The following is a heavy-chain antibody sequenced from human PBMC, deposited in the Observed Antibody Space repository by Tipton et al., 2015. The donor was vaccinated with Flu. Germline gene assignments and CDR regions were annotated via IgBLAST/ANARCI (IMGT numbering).Heavy chain of an antibody. CDR1: GYTFTSYG. CDR2: INAYNGNT. Sequence: QVQLVQSGAEVKKPGASVKVSCKASGYTFTSYGISWVRQAPGQGLEWMGWINAYNGNTNYAQKLQGRVTMTTDTSTSTAYMELRSLRSDDTAVYYCASLEVGGRIAVAVMVYWGQGTLVTVSS. J-gene: IGHJ4*02. CDR3: ASLEVGGRIAVAVMVY. D-gene: IGHD6-19*01. V-gene: IGHV1-18*04.